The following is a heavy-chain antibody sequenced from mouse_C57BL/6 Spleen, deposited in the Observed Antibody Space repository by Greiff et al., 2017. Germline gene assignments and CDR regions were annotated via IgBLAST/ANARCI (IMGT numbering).Heavy chain of an antibody. CDR3: AREADSSGYLYYAMDY. V-gene: IGHV1-53*01. D-gene: IGHD3-2*02. J-gene: IGHJ4*01. Sequence: VQLQQPGTELVKPGASVKLSCKASGYTFTSYWMHWVKQRPGQGLEWIGNINPSNGGTNYNEKFKSKATLTVDKSSSTAYMQLSSLTSEDSAVYYCAREADSSGYLYYAMDYWGQGTSVTVSS. CDR2: INPSNGGT. CDR1: GYTFTSYW.